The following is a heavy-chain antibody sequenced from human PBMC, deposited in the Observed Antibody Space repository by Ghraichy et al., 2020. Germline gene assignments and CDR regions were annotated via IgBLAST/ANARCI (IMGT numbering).Heavy chain of an antibody. Sequence: GGSLRLSCAASGFTFSDYYMSWIRQAPGKGLEWVSYISSSSSYTNYADSVKGRFTISRDNAKNSLYLQMNSLRAEDTAVYYCARVNRGGLGELSFFDYWGQGTLVTVSS. V-gene: IGHV3-11*06. J-gene: IGHJ4*02. D-gene: IGHD3-16*02. CDR3: ARVNRGGLGELSFFDY. CDR2: ISSSSSYT. CDR1: GFTFSDYY.